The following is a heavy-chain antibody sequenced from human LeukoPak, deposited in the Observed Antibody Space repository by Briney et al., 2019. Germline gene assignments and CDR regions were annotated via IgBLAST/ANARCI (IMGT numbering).Heavy chain of an antibody. D-gene: IGHD6-6*01. V-gene: IGHV3-74*01. Sequence: PGGSLRLSCAASGFTFSSYWMHWVRQAPGKGLVWVSRINSDGSGTTYADSVKGRFTISRDNSKNTLYLQMNSLRAEDTAVYYCAKDQGYSSSPFDYWGQGTLVTVSS. CDR1: GFTFSSYW. CDR3: AKDQGYSSSPFDY. J-gene: IGHJ4*02. CDR2: INSDGSGT.